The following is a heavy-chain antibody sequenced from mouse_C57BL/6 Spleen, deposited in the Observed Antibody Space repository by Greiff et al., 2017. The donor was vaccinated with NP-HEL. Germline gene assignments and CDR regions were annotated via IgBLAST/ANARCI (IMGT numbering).Heavy chain of an antibody. D-gene: IGHD2-4*01. J-gene: IGHJ2*01. CDR3: ARSGVYYDYDNY. Sequence: VKLQESGAELVKPGASVKISCKASGYAFSSYWMNWVKQRPGKGLEWIGQIYPGDGDTNYNGKFKGKATLTADKSSSTAYMQLSSLTSEDSAVYFCARSGVYYDYDNYWGQGTTLTVSS. CDR1: GYAFSSYW. V-gene: IGHV1-80*01. CDR2: IYPGDGDT.